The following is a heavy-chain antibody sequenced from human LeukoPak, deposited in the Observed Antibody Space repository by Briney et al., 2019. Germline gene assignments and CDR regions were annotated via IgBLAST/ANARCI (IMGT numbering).Heavy chain of an antibody. V-gene: IGHV3-7*01. D-gene: IGHD3-10*01. CDR3: ARGASGIGGIRFDP. CDR1: GFNFRSYW. CDR2: IKQDGSEK. Sequence: PGGSLRLSCAASGFNFRSYWMTWVRQSPGKVLEWVANIKQDGSEKYYVDSVKGRFTISRDNAKDSLYLEMNSLRAEDTAVYYCARGASGIGGIRFDPWGQGTLVTVSS. J-gene: IGHJ5*02.